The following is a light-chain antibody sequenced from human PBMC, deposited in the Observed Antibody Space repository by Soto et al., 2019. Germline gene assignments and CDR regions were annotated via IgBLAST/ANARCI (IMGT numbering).Light chain of an antibody. V-gene: IGLV1-40*01. CDR1: SSNIGAGYD. CDR3: QSYDSSLSAYV. CDR2: DNS. J-gene: IGLJ1*01. Sequence: QSVLSQPPSVSVAPGQKVTISCTGSSSNIGAGYDLHWYQQLPGTAPKLLLYDNSNRPSGVPDRFPGSKSGTSASLAITGLQAEDEADYYCQSYDSSLSAYVFGTGTKVTVL.